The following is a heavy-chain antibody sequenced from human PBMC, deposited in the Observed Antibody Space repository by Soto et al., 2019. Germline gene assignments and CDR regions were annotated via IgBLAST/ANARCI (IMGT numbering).Heavy chain of an antibody. D-gene: IGHD2-15*01. CDR1: GITFSGFW. CDR2: VDSEGSTT. CDR3: AKDGYCSGGRCSFYSYYGIDV. J-gene: IGHJ6*02. V-gene: IGHV3-74*01. Sequence: GGSLRLSCVASGITFSGFWMHWVRQVPGKGLVWVARVDSEGSTTSYADSVKGRFTISRDNAKNSLYLQMNSLRAEDTALYYCAKDGYCSGGRCSFYSYYGIDVWGQGTTVTVSS.